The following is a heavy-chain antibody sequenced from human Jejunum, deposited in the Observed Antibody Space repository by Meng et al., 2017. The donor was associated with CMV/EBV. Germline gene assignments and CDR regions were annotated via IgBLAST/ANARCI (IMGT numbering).Heavy chain of an antibody. CDR1: GGTVSSYK. J-gene: IGHJ4*02. CDR2: IMTVLGTT. D-gene: IGHD2-8*02. Sequence: WKASGGTVSSYKRSWVREAHGKGMEWVGRIMTVLGTTYYAEKFRGRVTITADKSTSTVYMEINSLTSEDTAVYFCARDAGPSTDWGQGTLVTVSS. V-gene: IGHV1-69*08. CDR3: ARDAGPSTD.